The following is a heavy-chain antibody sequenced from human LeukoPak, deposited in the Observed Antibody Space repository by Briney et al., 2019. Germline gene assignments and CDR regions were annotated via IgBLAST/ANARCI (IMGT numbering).Heavy chain of an antibody. J-gene: IGHJ5*02. CDR2: MYYSGST. V-gene: IGHV4-59*08. CDR1: GGSISSYY. Sequence: SETLSLTCTVSGGSISSYYWSWIRQPPGKGLEWIGYMYYSGSTNYNPSLKSRVTISVDTSKNQFSLKLTSVTAADTAVYYCARLNKPGWFDPWGQGTLVTVSS. CDR3: ARLNKPGWFDP. D-gene: IGHD1-14*01.